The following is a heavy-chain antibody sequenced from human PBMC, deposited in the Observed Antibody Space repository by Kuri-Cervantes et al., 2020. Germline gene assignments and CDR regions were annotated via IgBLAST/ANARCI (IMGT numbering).Heavy chain of an antibody. CDR2: INPNSGGT. V-gene: IGHV1-2*02. D-gene: IGHD2-21*01. J-gene: IGHJ5*02. CDR1: GYTFTGYY. CDR3: ARIVEINLDWFDP. Sequence: ASVKVSCKASGYTFTGYYMHWVRQAPGQGLEWMGWINPNSGGTNYAQKFQGRVTMTRDTSISTAYMELRSLRSDDTAVYYCARIVEINLDWFDPWGQGTLVTVSS.